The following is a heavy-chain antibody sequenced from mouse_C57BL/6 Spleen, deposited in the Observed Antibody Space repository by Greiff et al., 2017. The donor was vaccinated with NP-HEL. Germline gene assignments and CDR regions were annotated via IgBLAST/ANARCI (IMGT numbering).Heavy chain of an antibody. CDR1: GYTFTSYW. J-gene: IGHJ2*01. V-gene: IGHV1-53*01. CDR2: INPSNGGT. CDR3: ARNRENYYGSSLFDY. D-gene: IGHD1-1*01. Sequence: VQLQQSGTELVKPGASVKLSCKASGYTFTSYWMHWVKQRPGQGLEWIGNINPSNGGTNYNEKFKSKATLTVDKSSSTAYMQLSSLTSEDSAVYYCARNRENYYGSSLFDYWGQGTTLTVSS.